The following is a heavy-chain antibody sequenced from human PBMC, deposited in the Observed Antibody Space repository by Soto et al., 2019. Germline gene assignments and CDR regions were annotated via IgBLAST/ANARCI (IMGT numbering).Heavy chain of an antibody. J-gene: IGHJ6*02. CDR3: AREFGEMATIFSYYYGMDG. CDR1: GFTFSSYA. D-gene: IGHD5-12*01. CDR2: ISYDGSNK. V-gene: IGHV3-30-3*01. Sequence: QVQLVESGGGVVQPGRSLRLSCAASGFTFSSYAMHWVRQAPGKGLEWVAVISYDGSNKYYADSVKGRFTISRDNSKNTLYLQMNSLRAEDTAVYYCAREFGEMATIFSYYYGMDGWGQGTTVTVSS.